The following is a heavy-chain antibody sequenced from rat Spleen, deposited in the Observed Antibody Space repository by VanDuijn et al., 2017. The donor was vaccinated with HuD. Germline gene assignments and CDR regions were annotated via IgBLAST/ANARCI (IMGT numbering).Heavy chain of an antibody. D-gene: IGHD4-4*01. V-gene: IGHV5-29*01. Sequence: EVQLVESDGGLVQPGRSLKLSCAASGFTFSDFYMAWVRQAPTKGLEWVATIIYDGSKTYYRDSVKGRFTISRDNARSTLNLHMDSLRSEDTAIYYCTRRGYLSDWYFDFWGPGTMVTVSS. CDR3: TRRGYLSDWYFDF. J-gene: IGHJ1*01. CDR1: GFTFSDFY. CDR2: IIYDGSKT.